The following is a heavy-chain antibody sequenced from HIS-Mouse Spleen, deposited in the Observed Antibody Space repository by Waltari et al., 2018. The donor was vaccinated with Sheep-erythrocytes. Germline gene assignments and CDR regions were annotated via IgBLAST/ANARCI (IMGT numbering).Heavy chain of an antibody. Sequence: QVQLVQSGAEVKKPGSSVKVSCKASGGTFSSYAISWVRQAPGQGLEWMGRIIPCLGIAHYAQKFQGRVTITADKSTSTAYMELSSLRSEDTAVYYCAQTGATTPHFDYWGQGTLVTVSS. J-gene: IGHJ4*02. CDR2: IIPCLGIA. CDR1: GGTFSSYA. CDR3: AQTGATTPHFDY. D-gene: IGHD1-26*01. V-gene: IGHV1-69*04.